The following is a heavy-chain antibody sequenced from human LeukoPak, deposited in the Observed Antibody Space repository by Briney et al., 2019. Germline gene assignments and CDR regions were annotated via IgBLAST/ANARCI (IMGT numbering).Heavy chain of an antibody. J-gene: IGHJ4*02. CDR1: GGSISSNNW. V-gene: IGHV4-4*02. CDR3: ARLCIAAAGTVHY. D-gene: IGHD6-13*01. CDR2: IYHSGSP. Sequence: SGTLSLTCAVSGGSISSNNWWGWVRQPPGKGLEWIGEIYHSGSPNYNPSLKSRVTISVDKSRNHFSLNLSSVTAADTAVYYCARLCIAAAGTVHYWGQGTLVTVSS.